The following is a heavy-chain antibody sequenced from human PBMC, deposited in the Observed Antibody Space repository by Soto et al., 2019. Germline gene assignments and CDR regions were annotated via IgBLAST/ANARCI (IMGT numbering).Heavy chain of an antibody. CDR2: INAGNGDT. CDR3: AWGATSGWPCYY. CDR1: GYTFTSYA. V-gene: IGHV1-3*01. J-gene: IGHJ4*02. Sequence: ASVKVSCKASGYTFTSYAIHWVRQAPGESLELMGWINAGNGDTKYSQKFQDRVTITRDTSANTAYMELSSLRSEDTAVYYCAWGATSGWPCYYWGLGNPVPVSS. D-gene: IGHD2-2*01.